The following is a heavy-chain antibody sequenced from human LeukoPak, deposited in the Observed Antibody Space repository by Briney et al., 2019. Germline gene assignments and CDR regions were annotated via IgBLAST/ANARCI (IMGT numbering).Heavy chain of an antibody. V-gene: IGHV6-1*01. J-gene: IGHJ5*01. Sequence: SQTLSLTCAISGDSVSTNSATWTWLRQSQSRGLEWLGRTYYRSKWSNDYAVSMKSRITINPDTSKNQFSLQLNSVTPEDTAVYYCARLVGASWFDSWGQGTLVTVSS. CDR1: GDSVSTNSAT. D-gene: IGHD1-26*01. CDR2: TYYRSKWSN. CDR3: ARLVGASWFDS.